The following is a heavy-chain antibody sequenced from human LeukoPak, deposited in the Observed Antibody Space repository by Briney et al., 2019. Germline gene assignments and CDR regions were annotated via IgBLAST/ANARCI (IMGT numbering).Heavy chain of an antibody. V-gene: IGHV1-69*04. Sequence: SVKVSCKASGATFSSYAISWVRQAPGQGLEWMGRIIPILGIANYAQKFQGRVTITADKSTSTVYMELSSLRSEDTAVYYCARERDGYFDYWGQGTLVTVSS. CDR3: ARERDGYFDY. CDR2: IIPILGIA. D-gene: IGHD5-24*01. J-gene: IGHJ4*02. CDR1: GATFSSYA.